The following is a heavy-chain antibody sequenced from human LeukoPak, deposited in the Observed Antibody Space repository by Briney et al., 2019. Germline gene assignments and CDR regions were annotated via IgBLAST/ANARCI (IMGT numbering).Heavy chain of an antibody. V-gene: IGHV4-39*07. CDR1: GGSISSSSYY. Sequence: KPSETLSLTCTVSGGSISSSSYYWGWIRQPPGKGLEWIGSIYYSGSTNYNPSLKSRVTISVDTSKNQFSLKLSSVTAADTAVYYCARRRWGEGASEDYYYYYYMDVWGKGTTVTVSS. CDR3: ARRRWGEGASEDYYYYYYMDV. CDR2: IYYSGST. J-gene: IGHJ6*03. D-gene: IGHD1-26*01.